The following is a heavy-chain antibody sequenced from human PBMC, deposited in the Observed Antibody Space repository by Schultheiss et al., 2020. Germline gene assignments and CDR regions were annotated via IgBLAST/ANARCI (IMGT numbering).Heavy chain of an antibody. Sequence: GGSLRLSCAASGFTFSSYAMHWVRQAPGKGLEWVAVISYDGSNKYYADSVKGRFTISRDNSKNTLYLQMNSLRAEDTAVYYCAKDLSGSGSYSRIPFDYWGQGTLVTVSS. CDR3: AKDLSGSGSYSRIPFDY. V-gene: IGHV3-30-3*01. CDR2: ISYDGSNK. D-gene: IGHD3-10*01. J-gene: IGHJ4*02. CDR1: GFTFSSYA.